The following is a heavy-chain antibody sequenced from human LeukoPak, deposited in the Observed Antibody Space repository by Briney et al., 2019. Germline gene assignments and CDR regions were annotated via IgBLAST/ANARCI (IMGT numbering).Heavy chain of an antibody. D-gene: IGHD1-1*01. CDR1: GGTFSSYA. CDR2: IIPIIGTA. Sequence: SEKVSCKASGGTFSSYAISWVRQAPGQGLEWMGGIIPIIGTANYAQKFQGRVTITADESTRTAYMELSGLRSEDTAVYYCAREGLNGAFDIWGQGTMVTVSS. V-gene: IGHV1-69*01. CDR3: AREGLNGAFDI. J-gene: IGHJ3*02.